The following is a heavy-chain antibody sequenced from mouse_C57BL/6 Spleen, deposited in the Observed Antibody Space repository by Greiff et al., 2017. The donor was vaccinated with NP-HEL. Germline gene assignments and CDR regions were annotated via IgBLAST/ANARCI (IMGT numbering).Heavy chain of an antibody. CDR3: AREIYYDYDEGYFDV. J-gene: IGHJ1*03. CDR1: GYSITSGYY. D-gene: IGHD2-4*01. Sequence: EVQLQQSGPGLVKPSQSLSLTCSVTGYSITSGYYWNWIRQFPGNKLEWMGYISYDGSNNYNPSLKNRISITRDTSKNQFFLKLNSVTTEDTATYYCAREIYYDYDEGYFDVWGTGTTVTVSS. CDR2: ISYDGSN. V-gene: IGHV3-6*01.